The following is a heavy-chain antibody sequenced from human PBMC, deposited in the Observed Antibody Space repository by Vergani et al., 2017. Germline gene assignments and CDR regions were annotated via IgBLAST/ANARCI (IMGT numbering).Heavy chain of an antibody. V-gene: IGHV3-23*01. CDR1: GFTFSSYA. D-gene: IGHD4-17*01. CDR3: AKFSPTGDYNYYYYYGMDV. CDR2: ISGSGGST. Sequence: EVQLLESGGGLVQPGGSLRLSCAASGFTFSSYAMSWVRQAPGKGLEWVSAISGSGGSTYYADSVKGRFTISRDNSKNTLYLQMNSLRAEDTAVDYCAKFSPTGDYNYYYYYGMDVWGQGTTVTVSS. J-gene: IGHJ6*02.